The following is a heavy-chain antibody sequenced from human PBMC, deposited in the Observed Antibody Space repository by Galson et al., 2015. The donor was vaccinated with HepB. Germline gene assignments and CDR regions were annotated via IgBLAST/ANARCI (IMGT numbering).Heavy chain of an antibody. J-gene: IGHJ3*02. V-gene: IGHV1-46*04. CDR3: ARDSRPFDAFDI. CDR2: INPSGGST. Sequence: SCKASGYTFTSYYMHWVRQAPGQGLEWMGIINPSGGSTSYAQKLQGRVTMTRDTSTSTVYMELSSLRSEDTAVYYCARDSRPFDAFDIWGQGTMVTVSS. CDR1: GYTFTSYY.